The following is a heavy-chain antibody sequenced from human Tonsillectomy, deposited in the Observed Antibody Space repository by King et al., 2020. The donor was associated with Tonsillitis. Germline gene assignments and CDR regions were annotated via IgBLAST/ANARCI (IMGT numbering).Heavy chain of an antibody. CDR1: GGSFSGYY. J-gene: IGHJ3*02. CDR2: INHSGST. CDR3: ARGGYTYAYRNDAFDI. Sequence: VQLQQWGAGLLKPSETLSLTCAVYGGSFSGYYWSWIRQSPGKGLEWIGEINHSGSTNYNPSLTSRVTISVDTSKNHFSLKQSSVTAADTAVYYCARGGYTYAYRNDAFDIWGQGTMVTVSS. V-gene: IGHV4-34*01. D-gene: IGHD3-16*01.